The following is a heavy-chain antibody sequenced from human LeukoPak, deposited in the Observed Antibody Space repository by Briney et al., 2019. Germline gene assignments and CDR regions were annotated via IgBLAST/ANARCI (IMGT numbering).Heavy chain of an antibody. Sequence: GGSLRLSCAASGFTFSRYGMHWVRQAPGKGLEWLAFISHEGGDTKYTDSVKGRFTVSRDNSYNTVFLQMNTLKFEDTSVYYCARDWDPLPTAIGSAAFDLWGQGTLVTVSS. D-gene: IGHD2-21*02. CDR2: ISHEGGDT. CDR3: ARDWDPLPTAIGSAAFDL. J-gene: IGHJ3*01. CDR1: GFTFSRYG. V-gene: IGHV3-30*03.